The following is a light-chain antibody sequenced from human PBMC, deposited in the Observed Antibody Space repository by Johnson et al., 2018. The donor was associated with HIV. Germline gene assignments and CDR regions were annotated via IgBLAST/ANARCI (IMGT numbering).Light chain of an antibody. CDR3: GTWDTSLSAYV. CDR2: ENN. V-gene: IGLV1-51*02. J-gene: IGLJ1*01. Sequence: QPVLTQPPSVSAAPGQKVTISCSGSSSNIGNNYVSWYQQLPGTAPKLLMFENNQRPSGIPDRFSGSKSGTSATLGITGLPTGDEADYYCGTWDTSLSAYVFGTGTKVTVL. CDR1: SSNIGNNY.